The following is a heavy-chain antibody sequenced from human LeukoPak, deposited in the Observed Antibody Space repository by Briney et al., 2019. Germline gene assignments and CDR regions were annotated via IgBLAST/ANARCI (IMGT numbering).Heavy chain of an antibody. J-gene: IGHJ4*02. CDR3: ARNYEGYYFDY. CDR2: IIPIFGTA. V-gene: IGHV1-69*13. Sequence: ASVKVSCKASGGTXSSYAISGVRQAPGQGLEWMGGIIPIFGTANYAQKFQGRVTITADESTSTAYMELSSLRSEDTAVYYCARNYEGYYFDYWGQGTLVTVSS. D-gene: IGHD1-7*01. CDR1: GGTXSSYA.